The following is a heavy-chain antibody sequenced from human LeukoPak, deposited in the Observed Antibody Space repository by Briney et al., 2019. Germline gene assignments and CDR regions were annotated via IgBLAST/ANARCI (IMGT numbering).Heavy chain of an antibody. D-gene: IGHD3-10*01. V-gene: IGHV1-46*01. CDR2: INPSGDTT. J-gene: IGHJ6*02. CDR1: GYTFTNYY. Sequence: GASVTVSCKASGYTFTNYYLHWVRQAPGQGLAWMGIINPSGDTTRYVEKFQGRVTMTRDTSASTVYMELSSLRSEDTAVYYCARGGYSESFYNPRSYGMDVWGQGTTVIVSS. CDR3: ARGGYSESFYNPRSYGMDV.